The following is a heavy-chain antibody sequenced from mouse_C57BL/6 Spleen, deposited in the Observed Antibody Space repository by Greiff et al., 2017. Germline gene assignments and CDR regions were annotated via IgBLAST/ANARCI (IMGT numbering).Heavy chain of an antibody. CDR1: GFTFSGYA. V-gene: IGHV5-4*01. CDR2: ISYGGSYT. J-gene: IGHJ3*01. CDR3: ASAFYYGNRAY. D-gene: IGHD2-1*01. Sequence: EVQVVESGGGLVKPGGSLKLSCAASGFTFSGYAMSWVRQTPEKRLEWVATISYGGSYTYYPDNLKGRFTISRDNAKNNLYLQMSHLKSEDTAMYYCASAFYYGNRAYWGQGSLVTVSA.